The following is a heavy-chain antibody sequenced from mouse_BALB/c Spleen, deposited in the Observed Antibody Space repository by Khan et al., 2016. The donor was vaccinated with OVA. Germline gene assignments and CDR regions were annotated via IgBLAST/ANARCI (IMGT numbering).Heavy chain of an antibody. V-gene: IGHV1-18*01. Sequence: VQLQQSGPELVKPGASVKISCKASGYTFIDYNMDWVKQSPGKSLEWIGDINTNTGGTTYNQNFKDKATLTVDKSSSTAYMQLRSLTSEETAYYYWTRGGLGSAFDYWGQGTTVTVSS. J-gene: IGHJ2*01. D-gene: IGHD4-1*01. CDR2: INTNTGGT. CDR3: TRGGLGSAFDY. CDR1: GYTFIDYN.